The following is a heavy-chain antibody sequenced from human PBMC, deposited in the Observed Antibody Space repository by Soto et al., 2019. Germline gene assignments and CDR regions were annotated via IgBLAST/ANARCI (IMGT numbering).Heavy chain of an antibody. CDR2: ISYDGSNK. J-gene: IGHJ2*01. CDR1: GFTFSSYA. CDR3: ARPLWRDDYNWGYFDL. D-gene: IGHD4-4*01. Sequence: TGGSLRLSCAASGFTFSSYAMHWVCQAPGKGLEWVAVISYDGSNKYYADSVKGRFTISRDNSKNTLYLQMNSLRTEDTAVYYCARPLWRDDYNWGYFDLWGRGTLVTVSS. V-gene: IGHV3-30-3*01.